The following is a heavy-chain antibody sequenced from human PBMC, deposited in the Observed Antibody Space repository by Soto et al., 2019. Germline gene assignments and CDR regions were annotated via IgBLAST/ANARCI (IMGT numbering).Heavy chain of an antibody. CDR1: GYTLTGYY. CDR2: INPNSGGT. V-gene: IGHV1-2*04. CDR3: ARDRYSSSWSYYYYGMDV. Sequence: SVKVSCKASGYTLTGYYMHWVRQAPGQGLEWMGWINPNSGGTNYAQKFQGWVTMTRDTSISTAYMELSRLRSDDTAVYYCARDRYSSSWSYYYYGMDVWGQGTTVTVSS. D-gene: IGHD6-13*01. J-gene: IGHJ6*02.